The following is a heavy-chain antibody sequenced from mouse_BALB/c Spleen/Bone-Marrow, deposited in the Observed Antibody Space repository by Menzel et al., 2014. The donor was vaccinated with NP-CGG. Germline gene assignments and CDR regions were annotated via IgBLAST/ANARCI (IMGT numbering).Heavy chain of an antibody. V-gene: IGHV5-6*01. CDR1: GFTFSSYG. D-gene: IGHD2-4*01. CDR2: ISSGGSYT. J-gene: IGHJ2*01. CDR3: ARQTYYDYDGYFDY. Sequence: VQLKESGGDLVKPGGSLKLSCAASGFTFSSYGMSWVRQTPDERLEWVATISSGGSYTYYPDSVKGRFTISRDNAKNTLYLQMSSPKSEDTAMYYCARQTYYDYDGYFDYWGQGTTLTVSS.